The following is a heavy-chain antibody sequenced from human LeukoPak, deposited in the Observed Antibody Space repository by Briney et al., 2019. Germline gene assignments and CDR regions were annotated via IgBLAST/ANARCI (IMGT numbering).Heavy chain of an antibody. V-gene: IGHV3-66*01. CDR2: IYGGTTT. CDR3: ARARVYSYGYYFDY. D-gene: IGHD5-18*01. CDR1: GFTVSSND. Sequence: GGSLRLSCAASGFTVSSNDMSWVRQAPGKGLEWVSVIYGGTTTYYADSVKGRFTISRDNSKNTLHLQMNSLRAEDTAVYYCARARVYSYGYYFDYWGQGTLVTVSS. J-gene: IGHJ4*02.